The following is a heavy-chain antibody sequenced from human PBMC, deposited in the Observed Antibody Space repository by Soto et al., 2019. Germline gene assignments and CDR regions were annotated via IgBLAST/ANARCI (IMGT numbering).Heavy chain of an antibody. Sequence: QVQLQESGPGLVKPSETLSLTCTVSGGSISSYYWSWIRQPPGKGLEWIGYIYYSGSTNYNPSLTGRVTISVDTSKNQFSPKLSSVTAADTAVYYCAREGTSVDSYCYYGRDVWGQGTTVTVSS. D-gene: IGHD1-1*01. CDR1: GGSISSYY. CDR2: IYYSGST. J-gene: IGHJ6*02. CDR3: AREGTSVDSYCYYGRDV. V-gene: IGHV4-59*01.